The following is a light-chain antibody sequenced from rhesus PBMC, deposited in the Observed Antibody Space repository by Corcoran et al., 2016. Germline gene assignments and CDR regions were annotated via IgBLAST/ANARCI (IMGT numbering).Light chain of an antibody. Sequence: EIVLAQSPATLSLSPGERATLSCRASQSVSSRLDWYLQKPGQPPKLLIYDAYTRVGGIPARFSGSGSGTDFTLTITSLEPEDVGIYYCQQYDNWPWTFGQGTKVDVK. CDR1: QSVSSR. V-gene: IGKV3-17*01. CDR2: DAY. J-gene: IGKJ1*01. CDR3: QQYDNWPWT.